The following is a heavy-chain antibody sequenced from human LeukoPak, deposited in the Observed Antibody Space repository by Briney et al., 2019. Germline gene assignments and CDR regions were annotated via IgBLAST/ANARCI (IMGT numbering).Heavy chain of an antibody. CDR1: GFPFDEHA. CDR2: ISYSSETI. D-gene: IGHD2-21*02. V-gene: IGHV3-9*01. CDR3: ARGEDVVGTVNLLDS. Sequence: PGGSLRLSCAASGFPFDEHAMHWVRQAPGKVLEWVSGISYSSETIGYVDSVKGRFSISRDKAKNLVFLQMNSLRADDTAVYYCARGEDVVGTVNLLDSWGQGTLVTVSS. J-gene: IGHJ4*02.